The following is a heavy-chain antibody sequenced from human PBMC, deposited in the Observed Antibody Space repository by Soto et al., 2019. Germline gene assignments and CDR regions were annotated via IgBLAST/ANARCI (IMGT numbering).Heavy chain of an antibody. V-gene: IGHV4-34*01. Sequence: QVQLQQWGAGLLKPSETLSLTCAVYGGSFSGYSWSWIRQPPGKGLEWIGEINHSETTNYNPSLKSRVTISIDTSKNQFSLKLSSVTAADTAVYYCARETYDFWNVRSAFDIWGQGTMVTVSS. CDR3: ARETYDFWNVRSAFDI. J-gene: IGHJ3*02. D-gene: IGHD3-3*01. CDR1: GGSFSGYS. CDR2: INHSETT.